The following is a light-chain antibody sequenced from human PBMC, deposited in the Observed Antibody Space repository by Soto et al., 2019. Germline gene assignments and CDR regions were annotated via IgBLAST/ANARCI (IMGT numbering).Light chain of an antibody. Sequence: QSALTQPPSASGSPGQSVTISWTGTSSDVGGYNYVSWYQQHPGKAPKLMIYEVTKRPSGVPDRFSGSKSGNTASLTVSGLQAEDEADYYCSSYAGSNLVRFGTGTKLTVL. CDR1: SSDVGGYNY. CDR3: SSYAGSNLVR. J-gene: IGLJ1*01. V-gene: IGLV2-8*01. CDR2: EVT.